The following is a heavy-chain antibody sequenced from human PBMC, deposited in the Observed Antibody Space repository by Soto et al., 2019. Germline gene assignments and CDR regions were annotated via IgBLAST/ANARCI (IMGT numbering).Heavy chain of an antibody. CDR2: IYYSGST. Sequence: SETLSLTCTVSGGSISSSSYYWGWIRQPPGKGLEWIGSIYYSGSTYYNTSLKSRVTISVDTSKNQFSLKLSSVTAADSAVYYCARLLWFGDYNWFDPWGQGTLVTVSS. V-gene: IGHV4-39*01. J-gene: IGHJ5*02. CDR1: GGSISSSSYY. CDR3: ARLLWFGDYNWFDP. D-gene: IGHD3-10*01.